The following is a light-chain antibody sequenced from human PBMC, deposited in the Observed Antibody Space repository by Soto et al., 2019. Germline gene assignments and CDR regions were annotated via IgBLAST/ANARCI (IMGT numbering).Light chain of an antibody. V-gene: IGKV1-5*03. Sequence: DIQMTQSPSTLSGSVGDRVTITCRASQTISSWLAWYQQKPGKAPKLLIYKASTLKSGVPSRFSGSGSGTEFTLTISSLQPDDFATYYCQQFNNPITFGQGTRLEIK. CDR2: KAS. J-gene: IGKJ5*01. CDR3: QQFNNPIT. CDR1: QTISSW.